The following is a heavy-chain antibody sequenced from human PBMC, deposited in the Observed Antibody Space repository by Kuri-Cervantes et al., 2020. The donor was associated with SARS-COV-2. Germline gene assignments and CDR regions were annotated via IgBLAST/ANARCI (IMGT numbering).Heavy chain of an antibody. J-gene: IGHJ5*02. CDR2: ISYDGSNK. V-gene: IGHV3-30*18. CDR3: AKDAQPQIVLRFLEWLFRSPFDP. CDR1: GFTFSSCG. Sequence: GESLKISCAASGFTFSSCGMHWVRQAPGKGLEWVAVISYDGSNKYYADSVKGRFTISRDNSKNTLYLQMNSLRAEDTAVYYCAKDAQPQIVLRFLEWLFRSPFDPWGQGTLVTVSS. D-gene: IGHD3-3*01.